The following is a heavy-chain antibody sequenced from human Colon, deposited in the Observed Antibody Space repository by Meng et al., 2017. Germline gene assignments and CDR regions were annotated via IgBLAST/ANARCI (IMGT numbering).Heavy chain of an antibody. D-gene: IGHD7-27*01. CDR2: GST. V-gene: IGHV4-61*01. J-gene: IGHJ4*02. CDR1: GASVSDTNYA. Sequence: QLQLQESGPGLVRPSDTLSLTCTVSGASVSDTNYAWSWIRQPPGKGLEWIGYGSTNHNPSLKSRVTISVDTSKNQFSLTLNSVTAADTAVYYCARDNWGSLDYWGQGTLVTVSS. CDR3: ARDNWGSLDY.